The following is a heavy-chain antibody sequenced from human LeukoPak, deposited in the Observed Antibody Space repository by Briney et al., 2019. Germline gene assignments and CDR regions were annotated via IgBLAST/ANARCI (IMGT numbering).Heavy chain of an antibody. V-gene: IGHV3-7*01. CDR3: ARGKDGSSSFGRWFDP. CDR1: RFTFSNYW. J-gene: IGHJ5*02. D-gene: IGHD6-13*01. CDR2: MKQDGSEI. Sequence: GGSLRLSCAASRFTFSNYWMSWVRQAPGKGLEWVANMKQDGSEINYVDSVKGRFTISRDNAKNSLYLQMNSLRVEDTAVYYCARGKDGSSSFGRWFDPWGQGTLVTVSS.